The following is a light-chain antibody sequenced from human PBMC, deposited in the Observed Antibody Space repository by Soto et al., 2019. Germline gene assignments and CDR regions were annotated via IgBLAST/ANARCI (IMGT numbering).Light chain of an antibody. CDR3: SSYTSSSTYVV. Sequence: QSAVTQPASVSGSPGRSITISCTGTSSDVGGYNYVSWYQQHPGKAPKLMIYDVSNRPSGVSNRFSGSKSGNTASLTISGLQAEDEADYYCSSYTSSSTYVVFGGGTKLTVL. CDR1: SSDVGGYNY. V-gene: IGLV2-14*01. CDR2: DVS. J-gene: IGLJ2*01.